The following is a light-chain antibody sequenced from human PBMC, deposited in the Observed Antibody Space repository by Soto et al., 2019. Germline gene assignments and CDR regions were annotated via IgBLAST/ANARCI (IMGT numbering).Light chain of an antibody. V-gene: IGKV1-5*03. CDR1: QSISSW. CDR2: KAS. CDR3: HQYNSYSNT. J-gene: IGKJ2*01. Sequence: DIQMTQSPSTLSASVGDRVTITCRACQSISSWLAWYQQKPGKAPKLLIYKASSLESGVPSRFSGSGSGTEFTLTISSLQPDDFATYYCHQYNSYSNTFGQGTKLEI.